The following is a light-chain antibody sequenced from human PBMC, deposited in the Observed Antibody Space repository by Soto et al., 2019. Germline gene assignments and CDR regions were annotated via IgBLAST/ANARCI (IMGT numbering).Light chain of an antibody. CDR1: QSVSSSF. J-gene: IGKJ2*01. CDR3: QHYGSSPT. Sequence: EIVLTQFPGTLSLSPGERATISCRASQSVSSSFLAWFQQKPGQAPRLLIYGASSRATGIPDGFSGRGSGTDFTLTISRLEPEDFAVYYCQHYGSSPTFGQGAKLEIK. V-gene: IGKV3-20*01. CDR2: GAS.